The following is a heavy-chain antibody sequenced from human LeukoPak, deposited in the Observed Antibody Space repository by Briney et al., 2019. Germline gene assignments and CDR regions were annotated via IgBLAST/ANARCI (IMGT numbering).Heavy chain of an antibody. CDR1: GLTFRAGW. CDR3: VADLPGTNSPYFDY. V-gene: IGHV3-15*01. D-gene: IGHD4/OR15-4a*01. Sequence: GGSLRLSCTASGLTFRAGWMNGVGRAPGKGLEWVGRIKSKSNGGTTDFAAPVRDRFTISRDDSKNTLNLQTDSLRTEDTAVYYCVADLPGTNSPYFDYWGQGTLVTVSS. CDR2: IKSKSNGGTT. J-gene: IGHJ4*02.